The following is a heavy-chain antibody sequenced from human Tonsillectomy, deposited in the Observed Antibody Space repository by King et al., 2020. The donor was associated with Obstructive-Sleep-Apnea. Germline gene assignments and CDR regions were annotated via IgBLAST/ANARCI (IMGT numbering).Heavy chain of an antibody. CDR3: TTHALYRCGGNCSDFDY. D-gene: IGHD2-15*01. CDR2: FKIKTDGGTT. Sequence: VQLVESGGGLVKPGGSLRLSCAASGVTFSNAWMSWFRQAPGKGLELVCRFKIKTDGGTTDYAAPVKGRFTSSRDDSKNTLYLQMNSLKTEDTALYYCTTHALYRCGGNCSDFDYWGQGTLVTVSS. CDR1: GVTFSNAW. V-gene: IGHV3-15*01. J-gene: IGHJ4*02.